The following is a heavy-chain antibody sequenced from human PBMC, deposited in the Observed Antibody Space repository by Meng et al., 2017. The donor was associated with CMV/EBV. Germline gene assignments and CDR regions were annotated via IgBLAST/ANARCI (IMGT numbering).Heavy chain of an antibody. CDR2: ISGSGGST. CDR1: GFTFSSYA. D-gene: IGHD3-22*01. Sequence: GESLKISCAASGFTFSSYAMSWVRQAPGKGLEWVSAISGSGGSTYYADSVKGRFTISRDNSKNTLYLQMNSLRAEDTAVYYCAKLSITMIVVVIPYYFDYWGQGTLVTVSS. J-gene: IGHJ4*02. CDR3: AKLSITMIVVVIPYYFDY. V-gene: IGHV3-23*01.